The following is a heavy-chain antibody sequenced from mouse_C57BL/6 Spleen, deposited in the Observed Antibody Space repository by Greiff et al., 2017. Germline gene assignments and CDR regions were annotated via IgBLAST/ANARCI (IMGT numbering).Heavy chain of an antibody. V-gene: IGHV1-26*01. CDR1: GYTFTDYY. CDR3: ARSETAHY. D-gene: IGHD3-2*01. CDR2: INPNNGGT. Sequence: EVQLQQSGPELVKPGASVKISCKASGYTFTDYYMNWVKQSHGKSLEWIGDINPNNGGTSYNQKFKGKATLTVDKSSSTAYMELRSLTSEDSAVYYCARSETAHYWGQGTTLTVSS. J-gene: IGHJ2*01.